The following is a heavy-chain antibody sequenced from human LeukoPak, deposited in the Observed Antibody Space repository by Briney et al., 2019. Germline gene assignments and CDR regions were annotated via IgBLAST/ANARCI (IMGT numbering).Heavy chain of an antibody. V-gene: IGHV1-8*02. D-gene: IGHD7-27*01. CDR3: ARDGVANWGLLDAFDI. CDR1: GYTFTSYD. CDR2: MNPNSGNT. Sequence: GASVKVSCKASGYTFTSYDINWVRQATGQGLEWMGWMNPNSGNTGYAQKLQGRVTMTIDTSTSTAYMELRSLRSDDTAVYYCARDGVANWGLLDAFDIWGQGTMATVSS. J-gene: IGHJ3*02.